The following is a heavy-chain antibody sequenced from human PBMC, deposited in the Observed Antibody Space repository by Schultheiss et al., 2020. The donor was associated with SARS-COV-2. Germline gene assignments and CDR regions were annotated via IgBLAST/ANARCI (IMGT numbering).Heavy chain of an antibody. Sequence: SETLSLTCAVSGGSISSGGYYWSWIRQPAGKGLEWIGRIYTSGSTNYNPSLKSRVTMSVDTSKNQFSLKLSSVTAADTAVYYCARESGEYDFWSAWGQGTLVTVSS. CDR3: ARESGEYDFWSA. CDR1: GGSISSGGYY. D-gene: IGHD3-3*01. CDR2: IYTSGST. J-gene: IGHJ5*02. V-gene: IGHV4-61*02.